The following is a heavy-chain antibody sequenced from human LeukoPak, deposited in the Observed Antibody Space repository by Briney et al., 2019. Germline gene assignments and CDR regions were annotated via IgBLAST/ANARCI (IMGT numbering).Heavy chain of an antibody. CDR3: ARDRGVLLWFERRDAFDI. J-gene: IGHJ3*02. Sequence: GASVKVSCKASGGTFSSYAISWVRQAPGQGLEWMGGIIPIFGTANYAQKFQGRVTITTDKSTSTAYMELSSLRSEDTAVYYCARDRGVLLWFERRDAFDIWGQGTMVTVSS. D-gene: IGHD3-10*01. V-gene: IGHV1-69*05. CDR2: IIPIFGTA. CDR1: GGTFSSYA.